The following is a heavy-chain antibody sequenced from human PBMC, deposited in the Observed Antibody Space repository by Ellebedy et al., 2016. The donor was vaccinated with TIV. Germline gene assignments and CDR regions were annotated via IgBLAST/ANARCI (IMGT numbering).Heavy chain of an antibody. J-gene: IGHJ4*02. CDR3: AGALTAVRYFDS. D-gene: IGHD2-21*02. Sequence: SETLSLTCNVSGASVSRHIYYWSWVRQSPGRGLEWIGYFFYDGSTNYNPSVESRVTMSADTSKNQISLKLRSVNAADTAVYYCAGALTAVRYFDSWGQGTLVTVSS. V-gene: IGHV4-61*01. CDR1: GASVSRHIYY. CDR2: FFYDGST.